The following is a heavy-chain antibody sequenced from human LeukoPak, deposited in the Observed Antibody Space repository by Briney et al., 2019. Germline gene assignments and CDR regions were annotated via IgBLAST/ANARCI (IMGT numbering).Heavy chain of an antibody. D-gene: IGHD3-10*01. V-gene: IGHV1-18*01. J-gene: IGHJ6*02. CDR1: GYTFTSYG. Sequence: ASVKVSCKASGYTFTSYGISWVRQAPGQGLEWMGWISAYNGNTNYAQKLQGRVTMTTDTSTSTAYMELRSLRSDDTAVYYCARDSLYYYGSGSYPPYYYGMDVWGQGTTVTVSS. CDR2: ISAYNGNT. CDR3: ARDSLYYYGSGSYPPYYYGMDV.